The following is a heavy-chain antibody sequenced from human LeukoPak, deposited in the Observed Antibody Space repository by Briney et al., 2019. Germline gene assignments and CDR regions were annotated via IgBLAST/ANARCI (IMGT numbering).Heavy chain of an antibody. J-gene: IGHJ4*02. CDR2: INPNSGGT. CDR1: GYTFTGYY. Sequence: ATVKVSCKASGYTFTGYYIHWVRQAPGQGLECVGWINPNSGGTNYAQKFQGRVTMTRDTSISTAYMELSRLRSDDTAVYYCARAGYYDFWSGTQGCDYWGQGTLVTVSS. D-gene: IGHD3-3*01. CDR3: ARAGYYDFWSGTQGCDY. V-gene: IGHV1-2*02.